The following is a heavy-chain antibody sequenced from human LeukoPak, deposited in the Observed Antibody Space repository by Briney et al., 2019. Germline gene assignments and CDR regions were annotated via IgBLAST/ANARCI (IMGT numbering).Heavy chain of an antibody. V-gene: IGHV3-48*03. D-gene: IGHD2-21*02. CDR2: ISSSGSTI. J-gene: IGHJ4*02. CDR1: GFTFSSYE. Sequence: GGSLRLSCAASGFTFSSYEMNWVRQAPGKGLEWFSYISSSGSTIYYADSVKGRFTISRDNSKNTLYVQMKSLRAEDTAVYYCAKDFVVVPGNVNYFDYWGQGTLVTVSS. CDR3: AKDFVVVPGNVNYFDY.